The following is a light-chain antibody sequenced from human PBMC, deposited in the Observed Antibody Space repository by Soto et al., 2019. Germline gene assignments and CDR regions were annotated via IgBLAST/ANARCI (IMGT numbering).Light chain of an antibody. J-gene: IGLJ3*02. V-gene: IGLV1-44*01. Sequence: QSVLTQPPSASGTPGQRVTISRSGSSSNIGSNTVNWYQQLPGTAPKLLIYSNNQRPSGVPDRFSGSRSGTSASLAISGLQSEDEGDYYCAAWDDSLNGRGVFGGGTKLTVL. CDR1: SSNIGSNT. CDR3: AAWDDSLNGRGV. CDR2: SNN.